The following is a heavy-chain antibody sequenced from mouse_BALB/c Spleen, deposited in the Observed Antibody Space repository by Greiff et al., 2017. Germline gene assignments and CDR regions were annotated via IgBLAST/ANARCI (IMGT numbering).Heavy chain of an antibody. CDR2: IYPGNSDT. J-gene: IGHJ4*01. D-gene: IGHD1-1*02. Sequence: VQLQQSGTVLARPGASVKMSCKASGYTFTSYWMHWVKQRPGQGLEWIGAIYPGNSDTSYNQKFKGKAKLTAVTSTSTAYMELSSLTNEDSAVYYCTRRWLAAMDYWGQGTSVTVSS. CDR3: TRRWLAAMDY. V-gene: IGHV1-5*01. CDR1: GYTFTSYW.